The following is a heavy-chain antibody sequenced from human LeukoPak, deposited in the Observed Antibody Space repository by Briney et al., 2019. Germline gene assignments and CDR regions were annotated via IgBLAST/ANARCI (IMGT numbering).Heavy chain of an antibody. Sequence: PGGSLRLSCAVAGFRFSSQWMTWVRQAPGKGLEWVSTIYGGGANTFYADSVKGRFTIPRDDSKNMQFLQMDSLRPEDTAVYFCAKRITVAAGIYFDSWGQGTLVTVSS. CDR2: IYGGGANT. CDR3: AKRITVAAGIYFDS. V-gene: IGHV3-23*01. D-gene: IGHD6-19*01. J-gene: IGHJ4*02. CDR1: GFRFSSQW.